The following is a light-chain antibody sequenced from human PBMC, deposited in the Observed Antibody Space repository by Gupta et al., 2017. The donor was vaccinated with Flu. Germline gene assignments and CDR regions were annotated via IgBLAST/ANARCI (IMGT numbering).Light chain of an antibody. CDR3: AAWDDSLNGV. CDR1: SSNIGSNT. J-gene: IGLJ2*01. Sequence: QSVLTQPPSASGTPGQRVTISCSGSSSNIGSNTVHWYQQLPGTAPKLLIYSNNQRPSGVPDRFSGSKSGTSASPAISGLQSEDEADYYCAAWDDSLNGVFGGGTKLTVL. V-gene: IGLV1-44*01. CDR2: SNN.